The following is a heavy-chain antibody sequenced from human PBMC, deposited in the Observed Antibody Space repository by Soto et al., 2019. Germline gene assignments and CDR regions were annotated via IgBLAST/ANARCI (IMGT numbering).Heavy chain of an antibody. D-gene: IGHD2-15*01. CDR1: GGSISSSSYY. J-gene: IGHJ5*02. CDR2: IYYSGST. V-gene: IGHV4-39*01. Sequence: SETLSLTCTVSGGSISSSSYYWGWIRQPPGKGLEWIGSIYYSGSTYYNPSLKSRVTISVDTSKNQFSLKLSSVTAADTAVYYCASNSGGSINWFDPWGQGTLVTVSS. CDR3: ASNSGGSINWFDP.